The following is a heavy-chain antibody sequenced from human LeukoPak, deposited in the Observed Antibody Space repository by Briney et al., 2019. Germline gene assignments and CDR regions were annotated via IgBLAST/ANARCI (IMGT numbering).Heavy chain of an antibody. Sequence: ASVKVSCKASGYTFTSYYMHWVRQAPGQGLEWMGIINPSGGSTSYAQKFQGRVTMTRDTSTSTVNMELSSLRSEDTAVYYCARGLIPDTSMVTTYYYYGMDVWGQGTMVTVSS. D-gene: IGHD5-18*01. CDR3: ARGLIPDTSMVTTYYYYGMDV. J-gene: IGHJ6*02. V-gene: IGHV1-46*01. CDR1: GYTFTSYY. CDR2: INPSGGST.